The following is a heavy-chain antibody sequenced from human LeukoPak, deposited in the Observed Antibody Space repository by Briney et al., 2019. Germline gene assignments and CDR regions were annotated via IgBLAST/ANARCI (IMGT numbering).Heavy chain of an antibody. V-gene: IGHV3-23*01. J-gene: IGHJ4*02. Sequence: GGSLKLSCAASGIPFSRCAMSLVRQAPGKGLEWVSAISGSGGSTYYADSVKGRFTISRDNSKNTLYLQMNSLRAEDTAVYYCAKGRYRGIDYFDYWGQGTLVTVSS. CDR2: ISGSGGST. CDR1: GIPFSRCA. D-gene: IGHD3-16*01. CDR3: AKGRYRGIDYFDY.